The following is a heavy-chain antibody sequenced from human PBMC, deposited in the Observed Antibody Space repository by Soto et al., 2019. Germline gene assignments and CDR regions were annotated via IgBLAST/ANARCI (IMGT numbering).Heavy chain of an antibody. CDR3: PRDRRLLSCSSWCRNLFET. CDR2: ISSSGSTK. Sequence: PGGSLRLSCAASGFTFSSDDMNWVRQAPGKGLEWVSYISSSGSTKHYADSVKGRFTISRDNAKDSLYLQMNSLRAEDTAVYYCPRDRRLLSCSSWCRNLFETLGQETLVATSS. J-gene: IGHJ5*02. D-gene: IGHD6-13*01. V-gene: IGHV3-48*03. CDR1: GFTFSSDD.